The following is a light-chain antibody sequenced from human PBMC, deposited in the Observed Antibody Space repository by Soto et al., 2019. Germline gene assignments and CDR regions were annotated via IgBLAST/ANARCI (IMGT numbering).Light chain of an antibody. CDR3: HQYGTSPRT. CDR1: QSVGGTF. CDR2: GAS. J-gene: IGKJ1*01. Sequence: EIVLTQSPGTLSLSPGEGATLSCRASQSVGGTFLAWYQQKGGQAPRLLIHGASNRATGIPDRFSGSGSGTDFTLTISRLEPEDFAVYYCHQYGTSPRTFGQGTKV. V-gene: IGKV3-20*01.